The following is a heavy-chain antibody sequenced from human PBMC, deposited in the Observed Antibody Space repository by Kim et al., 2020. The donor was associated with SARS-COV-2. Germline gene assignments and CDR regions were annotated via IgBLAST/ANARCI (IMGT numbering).Heavy chain of an antibody. CDR2: ISYDGSNK. D-gene: IGHD3-10*01. V-gene: IGHV3-33*05. Sequence: GGSLRLSCAASGFTFSSYGMHWVRQAPGKGLEWVAVISYDGSNKYYADSVKGRFTISRDNSKNTLYLQMNSLRAEDTAVYYCARDEGDFVTMVRGVMDVWGQGTTVTVSS. CDR1: GFTFSSYG. CDR3: ARDEGDFVTMVRGVMDV. J-gene: IGHJ6*02.